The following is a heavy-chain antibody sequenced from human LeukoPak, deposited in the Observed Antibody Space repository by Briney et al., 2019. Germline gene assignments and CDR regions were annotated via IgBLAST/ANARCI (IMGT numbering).Heavy chain of an antibody. CDR2: ISYDGSNK. V-gene: IGHV3-30*04. J-gene: IGHJ4*02. D-gene: IGHD2-15*01. CDR3: CSLDY. Sequence: GSLRLSCAASGFTFSSYAMHWVRQAPGKGLEWVAVISYDGSNKYYADSVKGRFTISRDNSKNTLYLQMNSLRAEDTAVYYCCSLDYWGQGTLVTVSS. CDR1: GFTFSSYA.